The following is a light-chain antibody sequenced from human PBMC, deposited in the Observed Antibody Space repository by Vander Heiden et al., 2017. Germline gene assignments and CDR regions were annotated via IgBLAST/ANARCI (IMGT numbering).Light chain of an antibody. CDR3: QQYDAYSLT. CDR2: KAS. V-gene: IGKV1-5*03. J-gene: IGKJ4*01. Sequence: DIQMTQSPSTLSASVGDRVTITCRASQSISAWLAWYQKNPGKAPNLLIYKASILESGVPSRFSGSGSGTEFTLTISRLQPDDFATYYYQQYDAYSLTFGGGTKVEIK. CDR1: QSISAW.